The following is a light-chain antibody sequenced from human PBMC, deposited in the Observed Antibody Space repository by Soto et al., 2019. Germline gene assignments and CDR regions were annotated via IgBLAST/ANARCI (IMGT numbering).Light chain of an antibody. V-gene: IGKV3-11*01. CDR2: DAS. Sequence: LFTQSPTTLSVTPGQRVPLSCRASQSISSYLAWYQQRPGQPSRLLIYDASNRATGIPARFSGSGSGTDFTLTISSLEPEDFALYFCQQRNNWPPTFAGRAKVDI. J-gene: IGKJ4*01. CDR1: QSISSY. CDR3: QQRNNWPPT.